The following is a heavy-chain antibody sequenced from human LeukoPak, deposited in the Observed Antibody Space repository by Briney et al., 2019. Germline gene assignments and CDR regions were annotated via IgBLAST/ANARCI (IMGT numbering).Heavy chain of an antibody. CDR3: ARDQESGYDPYYFDY. CDR2: ISAYNGNR. J-gene: IGHJ4*02. Sequence: ASVKVSCKASGYTFTSYGISWVRQAPGQGLEWMGWISAYNGNRYYAQKLQGRVTMTTDTSTSTAYMELRSLRSDDTAVYYCARDQESGYDPYYFDYWGQGTLVTVSS. V-gene: IGHV1-18*01. CDR1: GYTFTSYG. D-gene: IGHD5-12*01.